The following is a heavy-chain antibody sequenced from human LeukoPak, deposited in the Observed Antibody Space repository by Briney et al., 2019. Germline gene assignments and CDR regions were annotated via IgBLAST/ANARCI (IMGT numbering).Heavy chain of an antibody. CDR2: IYYGGST. CDR3: ARSSEGRYYYDSSGYSYYYYYMDV. D-gene: IGHD3-22*01. J-gene: IGHJ6*03. V-gene: IGHV4-39*07. Sequence: SETLSLTCTVSGGSIRSSSYYWGWIRQPPGKGLEWIGSIYYGGSTYYNPSLKSRVTISVDTSKSQFSLKLNSVTAADTAVYYCARSSEGRYYYDSSGYSYYYYYMDVWGKGTTVTISS. CDR1: GGSIRSSSYY.